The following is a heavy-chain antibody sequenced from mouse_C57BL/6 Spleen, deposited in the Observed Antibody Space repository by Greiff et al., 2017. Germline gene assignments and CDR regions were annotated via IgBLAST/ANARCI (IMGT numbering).Heavy chain of an antibody. D-gene: IGHD2-4*01. Sequence: VQLQQPGAELVRPGSSVKLSCKASGYTFTSYWMHWVKQRPIQGLEWIGNIDPSDSDTHYNQKFKDKATLTVDKSSSTAYMQLSSLTAEDSAVYYCARYDYDAFADWGQGTLVTVSA. CDR2: IDPSDSDT. CDR1: GYTFTSYW. CDR3: ARYDYDAFAD. V-gene: IGHV1-52*01. J-gene: IGHJ3*01.